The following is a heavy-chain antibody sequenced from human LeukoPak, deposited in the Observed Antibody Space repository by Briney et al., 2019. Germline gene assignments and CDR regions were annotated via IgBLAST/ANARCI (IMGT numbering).Heavy chain of an antibody. D-gene: IGHD3-22*01. J-gene: IGHJ4*02. V-gene: IGHV4-59*01. CDR2: IYYSGST. CDR3: AQSSGRYFDY. Sequence: SETLSLTCTVSGGSIISYYWSWIRQPPGKGLEWIGYIYYSGSTNYNPSLRSRVTISVDTSKNQFSLKLSSVTAADTAVYYCAQSSGRYFDYWGQGTLVTVSS. CDR1: GGSIISYY.